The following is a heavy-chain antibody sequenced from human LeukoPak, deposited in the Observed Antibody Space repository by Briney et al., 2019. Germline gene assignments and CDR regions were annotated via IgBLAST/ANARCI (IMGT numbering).Heavy chain of an antibody. CDR2: VHYSGST. CDR1: RGSISSYY. Sequence: SETLSLTCTVSRGSISSYYWSWIRQSPGKGLEWIGYVHYSGSTNYNPALKSRVTISLDTSKQQFSLKLRSVAAADTAVYYCARMSGTNYYYYGMDVWGQGTTVTVSS. CDR3: ARMSGTNYYYYGMDV. V-gene: IGHV4-59*01. J-gene: IGHJ6*02. D-gene: IGHD1-26*01.